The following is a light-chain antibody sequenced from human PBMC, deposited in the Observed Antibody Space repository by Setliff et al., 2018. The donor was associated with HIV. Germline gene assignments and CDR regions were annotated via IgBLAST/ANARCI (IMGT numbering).Light chain of an antibody. CDR2: EVR. CDR1: SSDVGGYSY. Sequence: QSALTQPASVSGSPGQSITISCTGTSSDVGGYSYVSWYQQHPGKAPKLIIYEVRNRTSGVSTRFSGSKSGNTASLTISGLQAEDEADYYCSSYAITNTLPFGTGTKVTVL. J-gene: IGLJ1*01. V-gene: IGLV2-14*01. CDR3: SSYAITNTLP.